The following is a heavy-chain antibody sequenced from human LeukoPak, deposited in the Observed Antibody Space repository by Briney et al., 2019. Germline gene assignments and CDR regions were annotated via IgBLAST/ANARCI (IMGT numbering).Heavy chain of an antibody. Sequence: PGGSLRLSCAASGFTFDDYGMSWVRQAPGKGLEWVSAISGSGGSTYYADSVKGRFTISRDNSKNTLYLQMNSLRAEDTAVYYCARLGGSGSHIDYWGQGTLVTVSS. CDR1: GFTFDDYG. CDR2: ISGSGGST. D-gene: IGHD1-26*01. J-gene: IGHJ4*02. V-gene: IGHV3-23*01. CDR3: ARLGGSGSHIDY.